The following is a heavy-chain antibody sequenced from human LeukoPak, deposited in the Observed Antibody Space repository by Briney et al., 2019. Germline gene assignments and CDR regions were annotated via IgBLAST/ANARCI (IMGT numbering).Heavy chain of an antibody. CDR3: ARASRDWFDP. CDR2: IYYSGST. Sequence: SETLSLTCTVSGGSISSSSYYWSWIRQPPGKGLEWIGYIYYSGSTYYNPSLKSRVTISVDTSKNQFSLKLSSVTAADTAVYYCARASRDWFDPWGQGTLVTVSS. V-gene: IGHV4-30-4*01. CDR1: GGSISSSSYY. J-gene: IGHJ5*02.